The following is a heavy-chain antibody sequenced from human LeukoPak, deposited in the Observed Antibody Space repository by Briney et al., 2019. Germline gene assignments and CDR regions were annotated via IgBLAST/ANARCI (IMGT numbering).Heavy chain of an antibody. CDR2: INHSGST. V-gene: IGHV4-34*01. J-gene: IGHJ5*02. CDR1: GGSFGGYY. Sequence: SSETLSLTCAVYGGSFGGYYWSWIRQPPGKGLEWIGEINHSGSTNYNPSLKSRVTISVDTSKNQFSLKLSSVTAADTAVYYCARGLGFDPWGQGTLVTVSS. CDR3: ARGLGFDP.